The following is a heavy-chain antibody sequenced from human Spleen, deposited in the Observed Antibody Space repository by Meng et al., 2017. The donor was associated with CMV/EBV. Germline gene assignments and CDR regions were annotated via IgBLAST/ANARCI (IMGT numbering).Heavy chain of an antibody. CDR2: INHSGST. CDR3: ARALTRSGGYIYEANWFDP. CDR1: SFSGYY. J-gene: IGHJ5*02. D-gene: IGHD3-22*01. V-gene: IGHV4-34*01. Sequence: SFSGYYWSWIRQPPGKGLEWIGEINHSGSTNYNPSLKSRVTISVDTSKNQFSLKLSSVTAADTAVYYCARALTRSGGYIYEANWFDPWGQGTLVTVSS.